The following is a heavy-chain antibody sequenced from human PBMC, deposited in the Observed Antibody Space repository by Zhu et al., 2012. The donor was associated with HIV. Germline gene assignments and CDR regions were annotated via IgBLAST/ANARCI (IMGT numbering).Heavy chain of an antibody. J-gene: IGHJ3*02. CDR2: IYYSGST. D-gene: IGHD6-13*01. CDR3: ARHSGSTSSWYREVWGTFDI. Sequence: QVQLQESGPGLVKPSETLSLTCTVSGGSISTNNYYWGWIRQPPGKGLEWIGSIYYSGSTYYNPSLKSRVTISIDTSKNQFSLKLTSLTAADTAVYYCARHSGSTSSWYREVWGTFDIWAKGQWSPSLQ. V-gene: IGHV4-39*01. CDR1: GGSISTNNYY.